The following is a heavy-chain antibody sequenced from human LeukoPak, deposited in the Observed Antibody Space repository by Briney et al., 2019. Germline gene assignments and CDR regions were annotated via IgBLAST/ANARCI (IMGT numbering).Heavy chain of an antibody. J-gene: IGHJ4*02. V-gene: IGHV4-34*01. CDR2: INHSGST. CDR3: ARVGSYSGSPMST. CDR1: GGSFSNYY. Sequence: SETLSLTCAVYGGSFSNYYWSWIRQPPGKGLEWIGEINHSGSTSYNPSLKSRVTMSVDTSKNQFSLKLSSVTAADTAVYYCARVGSYSGSPMSTWGQGTLVTVSS. D-gene: IGHD1-26*01.